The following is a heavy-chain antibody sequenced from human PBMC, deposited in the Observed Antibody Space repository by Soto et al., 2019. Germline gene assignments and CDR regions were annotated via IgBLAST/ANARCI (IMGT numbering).Heavy chain of an antibody. J-gene: IGHJ6*02. CDR3: ARLRGSYRYDYYYYGMDV. CDR2: IDPSDSYT. V-gene: IGHV5-10-1*01. Sequence: GDSLKISCKGSGYSFTSYWISWVRQMPGKGLEWMGRIDPSDSYTNYSPSFQGHVTISADKSISTAYLQWSSLKASDTAMYYCARLRGSYRYDYYYYGMDVWGQGTTVTVSS. CDR1: GYSFTSYW. D-gene: IGHD1-26*01.